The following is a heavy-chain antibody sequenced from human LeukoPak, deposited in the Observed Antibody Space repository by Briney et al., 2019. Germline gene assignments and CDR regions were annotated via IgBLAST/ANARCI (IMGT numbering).Heavy chain of an antibody. Sequence: SETLSLTCTVSGGSISSYYWSWIRQPAGKGLEWIGRIYTSGSTNYNPSLKSRVTMSVDTSKNQFSLKLSSVTAADTAVYYCAREIDYYDSSGYYGPGDYWGQGTLVTVSS. CDR1: GGSISSYY. CDR3: AREIDYYDSSGYYGPGDY. V-gene: IGHV4-4*07. D-gene: IGHD3-22*01. CDR2: IYTSGST. J-gene: IGHJ4*02.